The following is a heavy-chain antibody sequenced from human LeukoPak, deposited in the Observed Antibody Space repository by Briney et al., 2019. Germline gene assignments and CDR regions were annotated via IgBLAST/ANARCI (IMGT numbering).Heavy chain of an antibody. D-gene: IGHD3-10*01. CDR2: IYHSGST. CDR3: ARQDYYGSGGIDY. Sequence: PSETLSLTCTVSGGSISSYYWSWIRQPPGKGLEWIGEIYHSGSTNYNPSLKSRVTISVDKSKKQFSLKLSSVTAADTAVYYCARQDYYGSGGIDYWGQGTLVTVSS. J-gene: IGHJ4*02. V-gene: IGHV4-59*08. CDR1: GGSISSYY.